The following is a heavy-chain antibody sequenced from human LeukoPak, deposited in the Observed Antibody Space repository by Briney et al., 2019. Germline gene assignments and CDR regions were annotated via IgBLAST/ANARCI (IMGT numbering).Heavy chain of an antibody. CDR2: ISGSGGST. Sequence: GGSLRLSCAASGFTFSSYAMSWVRQAPGKGLEWVSAISGSGGSTYYADSVKGRFTISRDNSKNTLYLQMNSLRAEDTAVYYCAKDHLYYYDSSGYPDYWGQGTLVTVSS. CDR3: AKDHLYYYDSSGYPDY. D-gene: IGHD3-22*01. V-gene: IGHV3-23*01. CDR1: GFTFSSYA. J-gene: IGHJ4*02.